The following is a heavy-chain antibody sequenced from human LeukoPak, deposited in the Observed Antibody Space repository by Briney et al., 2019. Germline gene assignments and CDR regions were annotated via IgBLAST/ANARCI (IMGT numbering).Heavy chain of an antibody. D-gene: IGHD2-21*02. Sequence: PGGSLRLSCAASGFILSDYYMSWIRQAPGKGLEWVSYSSSSGSTIYYADSVKGRFTISRDNAKNSLYLQMNSLRAEDTAVYYCARDLKKVVTHYYYGMDVWGQGTTVTVSS. CDR3: ARDLKKVVTHYYYGMDV. CDR1: GFILSDYY. CDR2: SSSSGSTI. V-gene: IGHV3-11*01. J-gene: IGHJ6*02.